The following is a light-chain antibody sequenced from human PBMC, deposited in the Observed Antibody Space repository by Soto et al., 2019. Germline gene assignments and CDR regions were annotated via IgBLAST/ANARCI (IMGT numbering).Light chain of an antibody. CDR3: QQRNVWPPIT. CDR1: QSVDKF. CDR2: DST. Sequence: EIMLKQSPGTLAFSPGERATLSCRTSQSVDKFLAWYQQKPGQPPRLVVYDSTLRANGVPDRFGGSRSGTEFTLTINNLEPEDFAVYYCQQRNVWPPITFGQGTRLEIK. V-gene: IGKV3-11*01. J-gene: IGKJ5*01.